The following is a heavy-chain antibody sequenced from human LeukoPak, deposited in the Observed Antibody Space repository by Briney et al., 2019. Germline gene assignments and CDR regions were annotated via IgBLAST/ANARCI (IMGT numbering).Heavy chain of an antibody. V-gene: IGHV3-23*01. CDR2: ISGSGGST. CDR1: GFTFRSYG. Sequence: PGGSLRLSCAASGFTFRSYGMSWVRQAPGKGLEWVSAISGSGGSTYYADSVKGRFTISRDNSKNTLYLQMNSLRAEDTAVYYCAKLPYYYDSSQPYWGQGTLVTVSS. CDR3: AKLPYYYDSSQPY. J-gene: IGHJ4*02. D-gene: IGHD3-22*01.